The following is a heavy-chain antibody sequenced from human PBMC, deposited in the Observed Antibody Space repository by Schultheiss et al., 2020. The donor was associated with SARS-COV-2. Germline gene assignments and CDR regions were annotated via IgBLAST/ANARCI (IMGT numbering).Heavy chain of an antibody. D-gene: IGHD1-7*01. CDR2: IYYSGST. J-gene: IGHJ4*02. V-gene: IGHV4-59*08. Sequence: SQTLSLTCTVSGGSISSYYWSWIRQPPGKGLEWIGYIYYSGSTNYNPSLKSRVTISVDTSKNQFSLKLSSVTAADTAVYYCARRSVNWNYLDDYWGQGTLVTVSS. CDR1: GGSISSYY. CDR3: ARRSVNWNYLDDY.